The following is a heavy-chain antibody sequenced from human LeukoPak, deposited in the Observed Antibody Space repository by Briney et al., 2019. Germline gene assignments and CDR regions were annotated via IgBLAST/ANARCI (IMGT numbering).Heavy chain of an antibody. Sequence: PGGSLRLSCAASGFTFDDYAMHWVRQAPGKGLEWVSLISGDGGSTYYADSVKGRFTISRDNSKNSLYLQMNSLRTEDTALYYCARGYYYDSSGYNYDAFDIWGQGTMVTVSS. CDR3: ARGYYYDSSGYNYDAFDI. CDR1: GFTFDDYA. J-gene: IGHJ3*02. V-gene: IGHV3-43*02. D-gene: IGHD3-22*01. CDR2: ISGDGGST.